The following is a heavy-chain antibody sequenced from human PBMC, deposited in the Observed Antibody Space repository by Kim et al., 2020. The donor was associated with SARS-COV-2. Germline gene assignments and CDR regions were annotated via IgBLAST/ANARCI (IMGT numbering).Heavy chain of an antibody. CDR3: ARENSYNWNQAPFDY. Sequence: GGSLRLSCAASGFTFSSYWMSWVRQAPGKGLEWVANIKKDGSEKYYVDSVKGRFTISRDNAKNSLYLQMNSLRAEDTAVYYCARENSYNWNQAPFDYWGQGTLVTVSS. J-gene: IGHJ4*02. D-gene: IGHD1-20*01. V-gene: IGHV3-7*03. CDR2: IKKDGSEK. CDR1: GFTFSSYW.